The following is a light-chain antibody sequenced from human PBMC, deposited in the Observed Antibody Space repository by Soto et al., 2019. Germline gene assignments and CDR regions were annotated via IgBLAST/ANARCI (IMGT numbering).Light chain of an antibody. CDR3: QSYDPDILI. V-gene: IGLV6-57*04. J-gene: IGLJ2*01. CDR1: SGTIASNY. Sequence: FMLTQPHSVSESPGKTVTISCTRSSGTIASNYVQWCQQRPGSAPTTVIYENNQRPSGVPDRFSGSIDSSSNSASLTISGLRSEYEADYYCQSYDPDILIFGGGTKLTVL. CDR2: ENN.